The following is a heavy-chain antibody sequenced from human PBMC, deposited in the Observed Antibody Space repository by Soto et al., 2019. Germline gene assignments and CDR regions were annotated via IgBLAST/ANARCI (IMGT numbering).Heavy chain of an antibody. CDR3: ARLRYYYDSSGYYYDY. V-gene: IGHV4-59*01. CDR1: GGSISSYY. CDR2: IYYSGST. Sequence: QVQLQESGPGLVKPSETLSLTCTVSGGSISSYYWSWIRQPPGKGLEWIGYIYYSGSTNYNPSLKIRVTISVDTSKNRFSLKLSSVTAADTAVYYCARLRYYYDSSGYYYDYWGQGTLVTVYS. D-gene: IGHD3-22*01. J-gene: IGHJ4*02.